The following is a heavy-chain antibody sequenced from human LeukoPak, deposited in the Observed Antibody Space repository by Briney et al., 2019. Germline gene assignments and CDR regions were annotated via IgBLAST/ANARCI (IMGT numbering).Heavy chain of an antibody. D-gene: IGHD2-2*01. Sequence: GGSLRLSCAASGFSFSSYEMNWVRPAPGKGLGWVSYISSSGGTIYYADSVKGRFTISRDNAKNSLFLQMNSLRAEDTAVYYCARVVNQLPYSWGQGALVTVSS. CDR3: ARVVNQLPYS. CDR1: GFSFSSYE. V-gene: IGHV3-48*03. CDR2: ISSSGGTI. J-gene: IGHJ4*02.